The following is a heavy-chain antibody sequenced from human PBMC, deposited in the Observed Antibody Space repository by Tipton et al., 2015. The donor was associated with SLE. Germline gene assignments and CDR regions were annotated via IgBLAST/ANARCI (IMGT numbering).Heavy chain of an antibody. CDR1: GDSISNYY. V-gene: IGHV4-4*07. CDR2: TYASGTT. J-gene: IGHJ4*02. D-gene: IGHD2-21*01. Sequence: PGLVKPSETLSLTCSVSGDSISNYYWSWIRQPAGRGLEWIGRTYASGTTNYNPSLKSRVTMSVDTSKNQFSLKLSSVTAADSAVYYCARAIRFFDYWGRGTLVTVSS. CDR3: ARAIRFFDY.